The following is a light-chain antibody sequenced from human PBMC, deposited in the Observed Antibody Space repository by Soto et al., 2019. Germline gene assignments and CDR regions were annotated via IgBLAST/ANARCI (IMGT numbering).Light chain of an antibody. V-gene: IGKV1-39*01. CDR3: QQSYSTPPIT. Sequence: DVQMTQSPSSLSASVGDRVTITCRASQSISSYLNWYQQKPGKAPKLLIYAASRLQSGVPSRLSGSGSGTDFTLTISSLQPEDFATYYCQQSYSTPPITFGQGTRLEIK. CDR1: QSISSY. J-gene: IGKJ5*01. CDR2: AAS.